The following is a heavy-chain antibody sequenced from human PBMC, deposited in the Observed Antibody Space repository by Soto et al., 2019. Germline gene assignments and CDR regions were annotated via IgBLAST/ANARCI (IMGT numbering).Heavy chain of an antibody. J-gene: IGHJ4*02. Sequence: PSETLSLTCAVSGGSISSSNWWSWVRQPPGKGLEWIGEIYHSGSTNYNPSLKSRVTISVDKSKNQFSLKLSSVTAADTAVYYCARLGYSSSWYYFDYWGQGTLVTVSS. CDR2: IYHSGST. V-gene: IGHV4-4*02. CDR1: GGSISSSNW. D-gene: IGHD6-13*01. CDR3: ARLGYSSSWYYFDY.